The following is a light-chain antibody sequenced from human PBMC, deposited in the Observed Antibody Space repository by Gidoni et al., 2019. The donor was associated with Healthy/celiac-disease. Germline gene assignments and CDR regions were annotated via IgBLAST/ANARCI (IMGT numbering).Light chain of an antibody. J-gene: IGKJ4*01. V-gene: IGKV2-28*01. Sequence: DTVMTQSPLSLPVTPGEPASISCRSSQTLLHSNGYNYLDWYLQKPGQSQQLLIYLGSNRASRVPDRFRGSGSGTDFTLKISRVEAEDVGVYYCMQALQTPLTFGGGTKVEIK. CDR3: MQALQTPLT. CDR2: LGS. CDR1: QTLLHSNGYNY.